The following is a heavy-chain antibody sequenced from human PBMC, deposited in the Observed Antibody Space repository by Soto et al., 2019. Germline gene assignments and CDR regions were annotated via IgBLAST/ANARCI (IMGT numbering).Heavy chain of an antibody. J-gene: IGHJ5*02. CDR1: GYSFTSYW. CDR2: IDPSDSYT. Sequence: PGESLKISCKGSGYSFTSYWNSWVRQMPGKGLKWMGRIDPSDSYTNYSPSFQGHVTISADNSISTAYLQWRILKASDFAMYYCHVLIVVFIGYFFSGGRCYNHNWFDPWGQGTLVTVSS. D-gene: IGHD2-15*01. CDR3: HVLIVVFIGYFFSGGRCYNHNWFDP. V-gene: IGHV5-10-1*01.